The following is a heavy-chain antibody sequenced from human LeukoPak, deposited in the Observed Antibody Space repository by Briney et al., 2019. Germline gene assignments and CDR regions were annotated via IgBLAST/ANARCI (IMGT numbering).Heavy chain of an antibody. D-gene: IGHD3-10*01. Sequence: ASVKVSCKASGYTFTSYGISWVRQAPGQGLEWMGWISAYNGNTNYAQKLQGRVTMTTDTSTSTAYMELRSLRSDDTAVYYCASGEYHYYGSGSHPSSFDYWGQGTLVTVSS. CDR1: GYTFTSYG. CDR3: ASGEYHYYGSGSHPSSFDY. V-gene: IGHV1-18*01. J-gene: IGHJ4*02. CDR2: ISAYNGNT.